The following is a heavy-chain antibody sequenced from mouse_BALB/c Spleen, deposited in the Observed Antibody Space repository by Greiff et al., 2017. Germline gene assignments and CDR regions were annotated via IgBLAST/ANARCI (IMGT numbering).Heavy chain of an antibody. D-gene: IGHD2-14*01. CDR2: ISSGGST. CDR3: ARGEVRAWFAY. J-gene: IGHJ3*01. Sequence: EVKVVESGGGLVKPGGSLKLSCAASGFTFSSYAMSWVRQTPEKRLEWVASISSGGSTYYPDSVKGRFTISRDNARNILYLQMSSLRSEDTAMYYCARGEVRAWFAYWGQGTLVTVSA. CDR1: GFTFSSYA. V-gene: IGHV5-6-5*01.